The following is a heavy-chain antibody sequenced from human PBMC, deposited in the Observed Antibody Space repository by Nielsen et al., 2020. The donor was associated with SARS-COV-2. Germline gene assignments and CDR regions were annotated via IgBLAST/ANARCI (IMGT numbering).Heavy chain of an antibody. CDR1: GFTFSSYA. D-gene: IGHD6-6*01. V-gene: IGHV3-23*01. Sequence: GGSLRLSCAASGFTFSSYAMSWVHQAPGKGLEWVSAISGSGGSTYYADSVKGRFTISRDNSKNTLYLQMNSLRAEDTAVYYCAMTVGYSSSSAWFDPWGQGTLVTVSS. CDR2: ISGSGGST. J-gene: IGHJ5*02. CDR3: AMTVGYSSSSAWFDP.